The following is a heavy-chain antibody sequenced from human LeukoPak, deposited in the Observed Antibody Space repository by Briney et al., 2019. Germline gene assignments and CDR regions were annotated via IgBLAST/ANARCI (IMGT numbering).Heavy chain of an antibody. CDR1: GFTFDDYA. CDR3: AKDKGYSPNLFQH. V-gene: IGHV3-9*01. J-gene: IGHJ1*01. D-gene: IGHD2-2*02. Sequence: AGGSLRLSCAASGFTFDDYAMHWVRQAPGKGLEWVSGISWNSGSIGYADSVKGRFTISRDNAKNSLYLQMNSLRAEDTALYYCAKDKGYSPNLFQHWGQGTLVTVSS. CDR2: ISWNSGSI.